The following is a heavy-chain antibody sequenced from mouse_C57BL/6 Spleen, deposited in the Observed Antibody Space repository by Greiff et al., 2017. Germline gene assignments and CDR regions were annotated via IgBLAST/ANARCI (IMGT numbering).Heavy chain of an antibody. CDR2: INYDGSST. CDR1: GFTFSDYY. D-gene: IGHD2-3*01. V-gene: IGHV5-16*01. Sequence: EVMLVESEGGLVQPGSSMKLSCTASGFTFSDYYMAWVRQVPEKGLEWVANINYDGSSTYYLDSLKSRFIISRDNAKNILYLQMSSLKSEDTATYYCARDRGIYDGYYPFAYWGQGTLVTVSA. CDR3: ARDRGIYDGYYPFAY. J-gene: IGHJ3*01.